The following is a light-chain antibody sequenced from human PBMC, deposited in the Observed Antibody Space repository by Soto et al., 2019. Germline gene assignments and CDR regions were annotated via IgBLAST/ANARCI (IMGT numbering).Light chain of an antibody. Sequence: EIVLTQSPGTLSLSPGERATLSCRASQSVSSSYLAWYQQNRGQAPRLLIHGASSRATGIPDRFSGSGSGTDFTFTISRLEPEDFAVYYCQQYGSSRWTFGQGTKVDIK. J-gene: IGKJ1*01. CDR3: QQYGSSRWT. CDR2: GAS. CDR1: QSVSSSY. V-gene: IGKV3-20*01.